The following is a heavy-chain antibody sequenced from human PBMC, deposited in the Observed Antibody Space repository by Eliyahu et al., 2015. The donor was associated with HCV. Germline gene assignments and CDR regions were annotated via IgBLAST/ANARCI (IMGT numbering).Heavy chain of an antibody. D-gene: IGHD2-2*01. CDR2: XSGHDGHT. CDR1: GYTFTSFG. V-gene: IGHV1-18*01. J-gene: IGHJ6*02. Sequence: QVKLVQSGPEVKKPGASVKVSCKASGYTFTSFGLSWVRQAPGQGLEWMGWXSGHDGHTTYSPDLQGRITMTTDASTTTAYLELRGLRADDTAVYYCAREGYCSSPNCPSGDFYYGMDVWGQGTTVTVSS. CDR3: AREGYCSSPNCPSGDFYYGMDV.